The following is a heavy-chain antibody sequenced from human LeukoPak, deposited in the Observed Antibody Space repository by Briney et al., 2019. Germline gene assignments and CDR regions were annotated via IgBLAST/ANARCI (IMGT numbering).Heavy chain of an antibody. J-gene: IGHJ4*02. V-gene: IGHV3-53*01. D-gene: IGHD1-14*01. CDR2: IHRDEKT. CDR1: GFSVSSCY. Sequence: PGGSLRLSCAASGFSVSSCYIYWVRQAPGKGLEWVSFIHRDEKTYYADSVKGRLTMSRDNFKNTLYLQMNSLGADDTAVYYCAREVIGIPSYFDYWGQGVLVTVSS. CDR3: AREVIGIPSYFDY.